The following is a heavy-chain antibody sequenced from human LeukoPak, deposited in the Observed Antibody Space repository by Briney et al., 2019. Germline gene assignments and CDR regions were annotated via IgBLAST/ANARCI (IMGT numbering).Heavy chain of an antibody. D-gene: IGHD7-27*01. Sequence: GGSLRLSCASSGFTFSSYAMSWVRQAPGKGLEWVSAISGSGGSTYYADSVKGRFTISRDNSKNTLYLQMNSLRAEDTAVYYCAKDPSGALGAFDIWGQGTMVTVSS. J-gene: IGHJ3*02. V-gene: IGHV3-23*01. CDR2: ISGSGGST. CDR1: GFTFSSYA. CDR3: AKDPSGALGAFDI.